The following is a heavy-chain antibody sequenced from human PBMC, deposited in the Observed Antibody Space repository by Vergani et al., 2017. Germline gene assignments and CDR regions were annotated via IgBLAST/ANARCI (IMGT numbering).Heavy chain of an antibody. CDR2: ISGSGVSA. CDR1: EFTFSNYA. Sequence: EVQLLESGGGLVQPGGSLRLTCAASEFTFSNYAMNWVRQAPGKGLEWVSGISGSGVSAYYTDSVKGRFTISRGNSKNMLYLQMDSLRAEDTAVYYCARDGWELLDYFYYMDVWGKGTTVTVSS. V-gene: IGHV3-23*01. J-gene: IGHJ6*03. CDR3: ARDGWELLDYFYYMDV. D-gene: IGHD1-26*01.